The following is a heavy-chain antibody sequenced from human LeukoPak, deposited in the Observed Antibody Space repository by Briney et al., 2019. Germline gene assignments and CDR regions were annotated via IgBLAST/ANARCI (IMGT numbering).Heavy chain of an antibody. J-gene: IGHJ4*02. V-gene: IGHV3-23*01. Sequence: GGSLRLSCVASGFTFSDYAMTWVRHTPAKGLEWVSAISGSGGSTSYADSVKGRFVISRDNSKNTLFLQMNSLRAEDTAVYSCAKGYSTTYYYFDSWGQGTLVTVSS. CDR1: GFTFSDYA. CDR3: AKGYSTTYYYFDS. D-gene: IGHD6-13*01. CDR2: ISGSGGST.